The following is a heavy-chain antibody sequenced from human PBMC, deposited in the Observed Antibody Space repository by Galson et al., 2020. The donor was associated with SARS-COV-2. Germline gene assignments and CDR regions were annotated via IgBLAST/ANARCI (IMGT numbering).Heavy chain of an antibody. CDR2: ISSSGSTI. D-gene: IGHD4-4*01. J-gene: IGHJ4*02. CDR3: ARDTTHYRKWGDY. CDR1: GFTFSDYY. Sequence: GASLKISCAASGFTFSDYYMSWIRQAPGKGLEWVSYISSSGSTIYYADSVKGRFTISRDNAKNSLYLQMNSLRAEDTAVYYCARDTTHYRKWGDYWGQGTLGTVSS. V-gene: IGHV3-11*01.